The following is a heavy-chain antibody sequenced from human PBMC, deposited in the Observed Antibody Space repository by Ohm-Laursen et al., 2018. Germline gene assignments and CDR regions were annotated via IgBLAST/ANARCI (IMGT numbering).Heavy chain of an antibody. Sequence: GSLRPSCTASGFTFGSYAMSWVRQAPGKGLEWVSAISGSGGSTYYADSVKGRFTISRDNSKNTLYLQMNSLRAEDTAVYYCAKDHQVAAGSPFDYWGQGTLVTVSS. CDR2: ISGSGGST. CDR3: AKDHQVAAGSPFDY. D-gene: IGHD6-13*01. J-gene: IGHJ4*02. CDR1: GFTFGSYA. V-gene: IGHV3-23*01.